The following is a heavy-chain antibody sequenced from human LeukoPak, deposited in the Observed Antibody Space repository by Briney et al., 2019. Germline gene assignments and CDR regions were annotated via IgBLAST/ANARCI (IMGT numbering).Heavy chain of an antibody. CDR3: ARKDYYMDV. CDR2: IYYSGST. V-gene: IGHV4-59*01. Sequence: SETLSLTCTVSGGSISSYYWSWIRQPPGKGLEWIGYIYYSGSTNYNPSLKSRVTISVDTSKNQFSLKMSSVTAADTAVYYCARKDYYMDVWGKGTTVTVSS. CDR1: GGSISSYY. J-gene: IGHJ6*03.